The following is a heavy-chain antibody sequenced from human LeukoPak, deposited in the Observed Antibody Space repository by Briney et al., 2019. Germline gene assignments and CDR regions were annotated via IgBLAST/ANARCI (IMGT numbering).Heavy chain of an antibody. J-gene: IGHJ3*02. CDR3: ARRYCSGGSCYADAFDI. V-gene: IGHV1-18*01. CDR1: GYTFTSYG. CDR2: ISAYNGNT. Sequence: ASVKVSCKASGYTFTSYGISWVGQAPGQGLEWMGWISAYNGNTNYAQKLHGRVTMTTDTSTSTAYMELRSLRSDDTAVYYCARRYCSGGSCYADAFDIWGQGTMVTVSS. D-gene: IGHD2-15*01.